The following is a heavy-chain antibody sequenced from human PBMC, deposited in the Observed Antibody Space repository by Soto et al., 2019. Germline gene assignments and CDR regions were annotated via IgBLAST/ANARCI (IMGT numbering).Heavy chain of an antibody. CDR3: ARHQDSSGWYNLPFFDY. J-gene: IGHJ4*02. Sequence: SETLSLTCTVSGGSISSSSYYWGWIRQPPGKGLEWIGSIYYSGSTYYNPSLKSRVTISVDTSKNQFSLKLSSVTAADTAVYYCARHQDSSGWYNLPFFDYWGQGTLVTVSS. CDR1: GGSISSSSYY. D-gene: IGHD6-19*01. CDR2: IYYSGST. V-gene: IGHV4-39*01.